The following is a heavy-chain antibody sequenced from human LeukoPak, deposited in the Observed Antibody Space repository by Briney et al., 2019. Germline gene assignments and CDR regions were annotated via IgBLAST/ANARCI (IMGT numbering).Heavy chain of an antibody. J-gene: IGHJ4*02. Sequence: SQTLSLTCTVSGGSISSGSYYWSWIRQPAGKGLEWIGRIYTSGSTNYNPSLKSRVTISVDKSKNQFSLKLSSVTAADTAVYYCAREGPRRTNVVVVAATRLGNWGQGTLVTVSS. CDR1: GGSISSGSYY. D-gene: IGHD2-15*01. CDR2: IYTSGST. V-gene: IGHV4-61*02. CDR3: AREGPRRTNVVVVAATRLGN.